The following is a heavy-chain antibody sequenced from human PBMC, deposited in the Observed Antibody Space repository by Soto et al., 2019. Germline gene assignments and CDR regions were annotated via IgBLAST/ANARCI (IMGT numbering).Heavy chain of an antibody. D-gene: IGHD1-26*01. J-gene: IGHJ3*01. Sequence: QVQLQESGPGLVKPSGTLSLTCAVSNGSIISSGIWRSWVRQPPGKGLEWIGEIYYSGSTSYKESLTSRVTIAVDNPMDHFTLKLGSVTAAVTAMDYCESGSAFDVWVQGTMVTVSS. V-gene: IGHV4-4*02. CDR3: ESGSAFDV. CDR1: NGSIISSGIW. CDR2: IYYSGST.